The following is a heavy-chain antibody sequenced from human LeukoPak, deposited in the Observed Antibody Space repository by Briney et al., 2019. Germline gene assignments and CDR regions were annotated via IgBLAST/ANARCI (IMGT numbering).Heavy chain of an antibody. CDR1: GGSISSGGYY. J-gene: IGHJ4*02. D-gene: IGHD6-13*01. V-gene: IGHV4-31*03. CDR3: ARARLGIAAAGTDHFDY. CDR2: IYYSGST. Sequence: SQPLSLTCTVSGGSISSGGYYWSWIRQHPGKGLEWIGYIYYSGSTYYNPSLKSRVTISVDTSKNQFSPKLSSVTAADTAVYYCARARLGIAAAGTDHFDYWGQGTLVTVSS.